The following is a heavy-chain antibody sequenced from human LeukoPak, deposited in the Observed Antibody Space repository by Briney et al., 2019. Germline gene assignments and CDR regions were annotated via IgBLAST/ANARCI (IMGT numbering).Heavy chain of an antibody. CDR2: ISSSSTYI. CDR3: ARDHRDGYEFDY. Sequence: KTGGSLRLSCAASGFTFSSYSMNCVRQAPGKGLEWVSSISSSSTYIYYADSVRGRFTISRDNAKNSLYLQMNSPRAEDTAVYYCARDHRDGYEFDYWGQGTLVTVSS. CDR1: GFTFSSYS. V-gene: IGHV3-21*01. D-gene: IGHD5-24*01. J-gene: IGHJ4*02.